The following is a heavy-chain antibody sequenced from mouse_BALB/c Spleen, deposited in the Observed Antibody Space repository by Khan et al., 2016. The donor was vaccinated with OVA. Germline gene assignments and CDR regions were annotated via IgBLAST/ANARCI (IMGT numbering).Heavy chain of an antibody. Sequence: LVESGGGSVQPGGSLNLSCAASGFTFSSFTMSWVRQTPEKRLEWVAYISNGGDATYYPDTVEGRFTLSRDNAKNTLSLQMSSLKSEDTAIYYCARQDYRSWFAYWGQGTLVTVSA. D-gene: IGHD2-12*01. V-gene: IGHV5-12-2*01. CDR3: ARQDYRSWFAY. CDR2: ISNGGDAT. CDR1: GFTFSSFT. J-gene: IGHJ3*01.